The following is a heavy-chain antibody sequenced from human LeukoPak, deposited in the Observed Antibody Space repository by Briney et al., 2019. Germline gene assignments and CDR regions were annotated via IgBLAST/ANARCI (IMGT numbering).Heavy chain of an antibody. CDR3: ARGDRGTGQHFDY. J-gene: IGHJ4*02. V-gene: IGHV3-64*04. CDR2: ISSDGGSP. Sequence: GSLRLSCSASGFTFSSYAMHWVRQAPGKGLEYVSAISSDGGSPYYADSVRGRFTISRDNSKNTLYLQMNSLEAEDAAVYYCARGDRGTGQHFDYWGQGTLVTVS. D-gene: IGHD1-1*01. CDR1: GFTFSSYA.